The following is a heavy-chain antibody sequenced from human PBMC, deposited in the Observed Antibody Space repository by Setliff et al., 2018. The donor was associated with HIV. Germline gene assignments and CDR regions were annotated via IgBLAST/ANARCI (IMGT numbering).Heavy chain of an antibody. J-gene: IGHJ4*02. V-gene: IGHV4-30-4*01. CDR2: IYYTGST. D-gene: IGHD1-26*01. Sequence: SETLSLTCTVSGGSISSGDYYWSWIRQPPGKGLEWIGYIYYTGSTYYNPSLKSRITISVDTSKNQFSLTSSSVTAADTAVYYCARDSGTTLGATRPGYWGQGTLVTVSS. CDR1: GGSISSGDYY. CDR3: ARDSGTTLGATRPGY.